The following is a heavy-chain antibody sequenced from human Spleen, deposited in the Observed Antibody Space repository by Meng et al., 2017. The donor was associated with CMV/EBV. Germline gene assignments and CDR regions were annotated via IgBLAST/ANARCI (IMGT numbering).Heavy chain of an antibody. J-gene: IGHJ6*02. Sequence: GESLKISCAASGFTFSDYWMAWVCQTPGKGLEWVSAISGSGGSTKYADSVKGRFTISRDNSKNTLYLQMNSLRAEDTAVYYCAKALYYYDTSGSDTLYYYYGMDVWGQGTTVTVSS. CDR3: AKALYYYDTSGSDTLYYYYGMDV. D-gene: IGHD3-22*01. V-gene: IGHV3-23*01. CDR1: GFTFSDYW. CDR2: ISGSGGST.